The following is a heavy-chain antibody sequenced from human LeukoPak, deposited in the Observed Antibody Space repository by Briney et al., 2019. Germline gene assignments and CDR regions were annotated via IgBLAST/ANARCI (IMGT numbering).Heavy chain of an antibody. CDR1: GYTFTNVD. V-gene: IGHV1-8*02. CDR3: VRDSNGQTRADDPFDI. CDR2: MNPNSGNT. J-gene: IGHJ3*02. Sequence: RASVKVPCKASGYTFTNVDINWERQASGQGLEWMGWMNPNSGNTGYAQNFQGRVTITRDTSISTAYMELSSLTSEDTAVYYCVRDSNGQTRADDPFDIWGQGTMVTVSS. D-gene: IGHD6-19*01.